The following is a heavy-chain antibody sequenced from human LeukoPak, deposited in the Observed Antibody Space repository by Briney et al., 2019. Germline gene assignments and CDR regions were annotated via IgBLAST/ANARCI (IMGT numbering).Heavy chain of an antibody. CDR2: VSSSGSPI. J-gene: IGHJ4*02. D-gene: IGHD1-26*01. CDR1: GFIFSSYE. V-gene: IGHV3-48*03. Sequence: GGSLRLSCATSGFIFSSYEMAWVRQAPGMGLEFVSYVSSSGSPIIYGDAVKGRFTISRDNSKDSVYLQMDSLRAEDTALYFCAGGPQYGGSYVHWGQGTLVTVSS. CDR3: AGGPQYGGSYVH.